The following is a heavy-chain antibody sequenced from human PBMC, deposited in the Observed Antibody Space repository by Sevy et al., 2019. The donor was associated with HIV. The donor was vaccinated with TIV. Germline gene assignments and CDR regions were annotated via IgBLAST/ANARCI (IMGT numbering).Heavy chain of an antibody. CDR1: GYTFTSYD. CDR2: MNPNSGNT. J-gene: IGHJ6*02. V-gene: IGHV1-8*01. D-gene: IGHD5-18*01. Sequence: ASVKVSCKASGYTFTSYDINWVRQATGQGLEWMGWMNPNSGNTGYAQKFQGRVTMTRNTSISTAYMELSSLRSEDTAVYYCARGGYSYGSGEIEAHYYYYGMDVWGQGTTVTVS. CDR3: ARGGYSYGSGEIEAHYYYYGMDV.